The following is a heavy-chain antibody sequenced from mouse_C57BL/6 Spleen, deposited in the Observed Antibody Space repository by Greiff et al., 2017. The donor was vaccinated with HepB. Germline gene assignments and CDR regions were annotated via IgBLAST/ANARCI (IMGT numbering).Heavy chain of an antibody. CDR1: GYAFSSSW. CDR2: IYPGDGDT. Sequence: VQLVESGPELVKPGASVKISCKASGYAFSSSWMNWVKQRPGKGLEWIGRIYPGDGDTNYNGKFKGKATLTADKSSSTAYMQLSSLTSEDSAVYFCARREAPGYFDYWGQGTTLTVSS. J-gene: IGHJ2*01. CDR3: ARREAPGYFDY. V-gene: IGHV1-82*01.